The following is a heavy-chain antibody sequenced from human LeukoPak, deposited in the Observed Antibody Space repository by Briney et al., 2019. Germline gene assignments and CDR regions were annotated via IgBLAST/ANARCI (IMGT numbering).Heavy chain of an antibody. CDR2: IWYDGSEK. Sequence: GRSLRLSCAASGFTFDDYAMHWVRQVPGKGLEWVAVIWYDGSEKYYTDSVKGRFTISRDNSKNTLYLQMNSLRAEDTAVYYCARGGDAFDIWGQGTMVTVSS. J-gene: IGHJ3*02. CDR1: GFTFDDYA. CDR3: ARGGDAFDI. V-gene: IGHV3-33*08.